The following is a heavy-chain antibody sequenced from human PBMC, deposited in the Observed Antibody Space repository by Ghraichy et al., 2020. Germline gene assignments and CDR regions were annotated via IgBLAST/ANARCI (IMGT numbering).Heavy chain of an antibody. D-gene: IGHD1-14*01. Sequence: GGSLRLSCAASGFTFSSYWMHWIRQVPGKGLVWVSRIKSDGSSTNYADSVKGRFTFSRDNAKNTLYLQMNSLRAEDTAVYYCATVPVGYYYAMDVWGQGTTVTVSS. V-gene: IGHV3-74*01. J-gene: IGHJ6*02. CDR3: ATVPVGYYYAMDV. CDR2: IKSDGSST. CDR1: GFTFSSYW.